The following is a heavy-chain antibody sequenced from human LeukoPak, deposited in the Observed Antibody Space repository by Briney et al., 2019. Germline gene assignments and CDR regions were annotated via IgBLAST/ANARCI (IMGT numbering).Heavy chain of an antibody. CDR3: ARDIAIFGVANTPFDL. D-gene: IGHD3-3*01. V-gene: IGHV3-7*03. CDR2: IKQDGSEK. J-gene: IGHJ2*01. CDR1: GFTFSSYW. Sequence: GGSLRLSCAASGFTFSSYWMSWVRQAPGKGLEWVANIKQDGSEKYYVDSVKGRFTISRDTAKNSLYLQMNSLRAEDTALYYCARDIAIFGVANTPFDLWGRGTLVTVSS.